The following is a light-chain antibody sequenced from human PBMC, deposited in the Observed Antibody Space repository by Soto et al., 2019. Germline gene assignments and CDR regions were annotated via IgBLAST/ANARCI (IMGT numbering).Light chain of an antibody. CDR3: CSYAGSRGLV. J-gene: IGLJ2*01. CDR1: SSDVGSYNL. V-gene: IGLV2-23*01. CDR2: EGS. Sequence: QSALTQHASVSGSPGQSITISCTGTSSDVGSYNLVSWYQQHPGKAPKLMIYEGSKRPSGVSNRFSGSKSGNTASLTISGLQAEDEADYYCCSYAGSRGLVFGGGTKLTVL.